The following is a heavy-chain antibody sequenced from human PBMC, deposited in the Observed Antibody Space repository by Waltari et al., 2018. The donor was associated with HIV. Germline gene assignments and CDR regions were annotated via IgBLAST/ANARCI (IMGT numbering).Heavy chain of an antibody. Sequence: EVQLVESGGGLVQPGGSLRLSCAASGFTFSSYWTHWVRQAPGKGLVGVSRINSDGSSTSYADSVECRFTISRDNAKNTLYLQMNSLRAEDTAVYYCARAGRDGKLPPDYWGQGTLVTVSS. CDR2: INSDGSST. D-gene: IGHD1-7*01. J-gene: IGHJ4*02. CDR1: GFTFSSYW. V-gene: IGHV3-74*01. CDR3: ARAGRDGKLPPDY.